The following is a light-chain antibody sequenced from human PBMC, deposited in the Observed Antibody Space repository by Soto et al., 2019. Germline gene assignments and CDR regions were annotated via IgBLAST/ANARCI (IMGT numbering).Light chain of an antibody. CDR1: QSISNY. CDR3: QQSYSTPLT. CDR2: AAS. J-gene: IGKJ4*01. Sequence: DMEMTQSPSSLSASVGDRVTITCRGSQSISNYLNWYQHKPGKVPKLLIYAASTLQSGIPTRFSGSGSGTDFTLTINSLQPEDFATYYCQQSYSTPLTFGGGTKIEIK. V-gene: IGKV1-39*01.